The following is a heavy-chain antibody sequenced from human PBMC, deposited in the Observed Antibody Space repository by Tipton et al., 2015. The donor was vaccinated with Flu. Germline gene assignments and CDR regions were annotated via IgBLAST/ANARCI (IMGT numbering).Heavy chain of an antibody. D-gene: IGHD6-6*01. Sequence: GSLRLSCAASGFTVSSNYMSWVRQAPGKGLEWVSVIYSGGSTYYADSVKGRFTISRDNSKNTLYLQMNSLRAEDTAVYYCAKVSLSSSPGYWGQGTLVTVSS. CDR1: GFTVSSNY. V-gene: IGHV3-66*02. CDR3: AKVSLSSSPGY. J-gene: IGHJ4*02. CDR2: IYSGGST.